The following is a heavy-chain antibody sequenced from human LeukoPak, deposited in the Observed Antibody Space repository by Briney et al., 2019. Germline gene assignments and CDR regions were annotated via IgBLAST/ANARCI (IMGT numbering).Heavy chain of an antibody. CDR1: GYTFTSYD. D-gene: IGHD1-20*01. J-gene: IGHJ4*02. Sequence: GASVTVSCKASGYTFTSYDINWVRQATGQGLEWMGWMNPNSGNTGYAQKFQGRVTMTRNTSISTAYMELSSLRSEDTAVYYCARVPQSPYNWNDEYYFDYWGQGTLVTVSS. CDR2: MNPNSGNT. V-gene: IGHV1-8*01. CDR3: ARVPQSPYNWNDEYYFDY.